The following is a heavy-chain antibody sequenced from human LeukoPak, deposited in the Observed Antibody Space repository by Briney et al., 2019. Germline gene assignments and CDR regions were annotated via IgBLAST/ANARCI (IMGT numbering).Heavy chain of an antibody. V-gene: IGHV3-21*04. CDR3: VRDRGTYRPIDY. CDR2: ITPTSSKTHI. J-gene: IGHJ4*02. D-gene: IGHD1-26*01. Sequence: GGSLRLSCAASGFTFKTYSMNWVRQAPGKGLEWVSSITPTSSKTHIYYADSVKGRFTISRDNAQNSLYLQMNSLRAEDTAIYYCVRDRGTYRPIDYWGQGTLVTVSS. CDR1: GFTFKTYS.